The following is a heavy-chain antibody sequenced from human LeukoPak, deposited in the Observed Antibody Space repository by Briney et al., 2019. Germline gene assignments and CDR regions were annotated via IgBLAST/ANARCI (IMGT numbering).Heavy chain of an antibody. J-gene: IGHJ5*02. CDR1: GYTFTGYY. CDR2: INPNSGGT. V-gene: IGHV1-2*02. Sequence: ASVKVSCKASGYTFTGYYMHWVRQAPGQGLEWMGWINPNSGGTNYAQKFQGRVTMTRDTFISTAYMELSRLRSDDTAVYYCARDYYDSSGYYSVWFDPWGQGTLVTVSS. CDR3: ARDYYDSSGYYSVWFDP. D-gene: IGHD3-22*01.